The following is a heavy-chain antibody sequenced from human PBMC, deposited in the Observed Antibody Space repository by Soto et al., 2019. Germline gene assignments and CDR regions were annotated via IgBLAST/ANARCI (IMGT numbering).Heavy chain of an antibody. V-gene: IGHV3-30-3*01. CDR2: IPYDGSNK. J-gene: IGHJ6*02. CDR3: AKVAAGGQNYYYYGMDV. D-gene: IGHD6-13*01. Sequence: QVQLVESGGGVVQPGRSLRLSCAASGLTFSNYAVHWVRQAPGKGLEWVALIPYDGSNKFYADPVKGRFTISRDNSKNTLYLQMNSLRAEDTAVYYCAKVAAGGQNYYYYGMDVWGQGTTVTVSS. CDR1: GLTFSNYA.